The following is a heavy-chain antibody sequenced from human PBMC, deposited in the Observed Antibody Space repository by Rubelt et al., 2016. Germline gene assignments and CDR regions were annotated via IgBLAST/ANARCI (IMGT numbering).Heavy chain of an antibody. CDR1: G. CDR3: ARGELMSTFGGVIGDAMPDY. J-gene: IGHJ4*02. D-gene: IGHD3-16*02. V-gene: IGHV1-18*01. CDR2: ISAYNGNT. Sequence: GISWVRQAPGQGLEWMGWISAYNGNTNYAQKLQGRVTMTTDTSTSTAYMELRSLGSDDTAVYYCARGELMSTFGGVIGDAMPDYWGQGTLVTVSS.